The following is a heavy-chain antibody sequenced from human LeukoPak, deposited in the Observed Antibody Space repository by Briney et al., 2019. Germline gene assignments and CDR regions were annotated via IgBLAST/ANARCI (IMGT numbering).Heavy chain of an antibody. CDR1: GFSLRTSAVG. CDR2: MYLNDDK. D-gene: IGHD5-12*01. CDR3: GHKPPSGYNWFDP. V-gene: IGHV2-5*01. Sequence: SGPTLVKPTHTLTLTCTFSGFSLRTSAVGVGWIRQPPGKALECLALMYLNDDKRYSPSLKSKHTITKDTYKKLVVLTMPNIDPVDTAGYYCGHKPPSGYNWFDPWGQGTVVTVPS. J-gene: IGHJ5*02.